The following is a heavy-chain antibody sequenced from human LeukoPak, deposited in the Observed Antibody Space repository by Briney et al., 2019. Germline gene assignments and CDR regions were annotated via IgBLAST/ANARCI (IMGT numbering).Heavy chain of an antibody. CDR1: GGSISSYY. Sequence: LSLTCTVSGGSISSYYWSWIRQPPGKGLEWVSYISSSGSTIYYADSVKGRFTISRDNAKNSLYLQMNSLRAEDTAVYYCARGGSWHNHWGQGTLVTVSS. V-gene: IGHV3-11*04. CDR3: ARGGSWHNH. CDR2: ISSSGSTI. J-gene: IGHJ5*02. D-gene: IGHD1-26*01.